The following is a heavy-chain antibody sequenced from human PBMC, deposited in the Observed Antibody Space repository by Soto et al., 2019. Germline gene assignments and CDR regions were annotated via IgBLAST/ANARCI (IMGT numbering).Heavy chain of an antibody. CDR2: IYYSGST. Sequence: QLQLQESGPGLVKPSETLSLTCTVSGGSISSSSYYWGWIRQPPGKGLEWIGSIYYSGSTYYNPSLKSRVTISVDTSKNQFSLKLSSVTAADTAVYYCARHGELTNYFDYWGQGTLVTVSS. D-gene: IGHD1-26*01. V-gene: IGHV4-39*01. CDR1: GGSISSSSYY. CDR3: ARHGELTNYFDY. J-gene: IGHJ4*02.